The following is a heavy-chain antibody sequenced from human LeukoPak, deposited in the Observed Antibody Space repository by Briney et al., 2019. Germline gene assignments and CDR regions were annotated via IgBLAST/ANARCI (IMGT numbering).Heavy chain of an antibody. D-gene: IGHD3-3*01. Sequence: SCKASGYTFTSYGISWVRQAPGKGLEWVAVISYDGSNKYYADSVKGRFTISRDNSKNTLYLQMNSLRAEDTAVYYCARDRGREYYDFWSAISNWFDPWGQGTLVTVSS. V-gene: IGHV3-30*04. CDR2: ISYDGSNK. CDR1: GYTFTSYG. CDR3: ARDRGREYYDFWSAISNWFDP. J-gene: IGHJ5*02.